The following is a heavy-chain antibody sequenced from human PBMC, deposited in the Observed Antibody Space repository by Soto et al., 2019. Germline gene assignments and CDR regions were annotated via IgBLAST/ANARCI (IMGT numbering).Heavy chain of an antibody. CDR2: IKSKTDGGTT. V-gene: IGHV3-15*07. J-gene: IGHJ4*02. Sequence: PGGSLRLSCAASGFTFSNAWMNWVRQAPGKGLEWVGRIKSKTDGGTTDYAAPVKGRFTISRDDSKNTLYLQMNSLKTEDTAVYYCTTYYYDSSGYNIDYWGQGTLVTVSS. D-gene: IGHD3-22*01. CDR3: TTYYYDSSGYNIDY. CDR1: GFTFSNAW.